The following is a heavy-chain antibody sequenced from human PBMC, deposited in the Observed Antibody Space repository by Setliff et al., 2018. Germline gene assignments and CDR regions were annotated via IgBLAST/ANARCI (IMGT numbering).Heavy chain of an antibody. V-gene: IGHV3-48*01. CDR1: GITFRTYS. CDR3: ARGTFSDFWSGDYYDY. J-gene: IGHJ4*02. D-gene: IGHD3-3*01. Sequence: PGGSLRLSCAASGITFRTYSLNWVRQAPGKGLEWVSFISSDSRTIYYADSVKGRFTISRDNAKNSLYLQMNSLRAEDTAIYYCARGTFSDFWSGDYYDYWGQGTLVTVSS. CDR2: ISSDSRTI.